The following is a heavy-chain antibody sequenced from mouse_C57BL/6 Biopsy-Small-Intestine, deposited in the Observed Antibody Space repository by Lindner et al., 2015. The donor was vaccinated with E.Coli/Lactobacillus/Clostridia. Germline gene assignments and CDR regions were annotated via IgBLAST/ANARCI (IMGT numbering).Heavy chain of an antibody. CDR1: GYSFTAYF. CDR3: ARADYYDSSLYWFLDV. Sequence: VQLQESGPDLVKPGDSVKMSCKASGYSFTAYFMNWVMQSHGKSLEWIGRINPYNGDTFFNQNFKGRATLTVDKSSNTAHMELRSLTSEDSAVYYCARADYYDSSLYWFLDVWGTGTTVTVSS. D-gene: IGHD1-1*01. V-gene: IGHV1-20*01. J-gene: IGHJ1*03. CDR2: INPYNGDT.